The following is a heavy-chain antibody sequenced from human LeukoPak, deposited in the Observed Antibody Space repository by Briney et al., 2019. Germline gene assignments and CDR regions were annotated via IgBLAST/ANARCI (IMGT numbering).Heavy chain of an antibody. J-gene: IGHJ4*02. CDR3: ARESSVEMATIY. D-gene: IGHD5-24*01. CDR1: GFTVTTNY. Sequence: GGSLRLSCAASGFTVTTNYMNWVRQAPGKGLEWVSVIYTGGSTSYADSVKGRFTISRDNSNNTVYLQMNSLRDEDTAVYYCARESSVEMATIYWGQGTLVTVSS. V-gene: IGHV3-66*01. CDR2: IYTGGST.